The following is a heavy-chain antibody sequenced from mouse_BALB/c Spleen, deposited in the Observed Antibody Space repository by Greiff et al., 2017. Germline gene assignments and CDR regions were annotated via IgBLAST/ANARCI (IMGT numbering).Heavy chain of an antibody. Sequence: EVKLMESGPSLVKPSQTLSLTCSVTGDSITSGYWNWIRKFPGNKLEYMGYISYSGSTYYNPSLKSRISITRDTSKNQYYLQLNSVTTEDTATYYCARGDYGSSSYAMDYWGQGTSVTVSS. V-gene: IGHV3-8*02. D-gene: IGHD1-1*01. J-gene: IGHJ4*01. CDR3: ARGDYGSSSYAMDY. CDR1: GDSITSGY. CDR2: ISYSGST.